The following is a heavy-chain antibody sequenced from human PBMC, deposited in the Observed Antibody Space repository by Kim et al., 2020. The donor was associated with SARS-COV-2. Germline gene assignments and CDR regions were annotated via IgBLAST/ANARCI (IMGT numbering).Heavy chain of an antibody. Sequence: ASVKVSCKASGYTFTSYDINWVRQATGQGLEWMGWMNPNSGNTGYAQKVQGRVTMTRNTSISTAYMELSSLRSEDTAVYYCARNLRFQTMFSCYYYMDVWGKGTTVTVSS. CDR3: ARNLRFQTMFSCYYYMDV. D-gene: IGHD4-17*01. CDR1: GYTFTSYD. V-gene: IGHV1-8*01. J-gene: IGHJ6*03. CDR2: MNPNSGNT.